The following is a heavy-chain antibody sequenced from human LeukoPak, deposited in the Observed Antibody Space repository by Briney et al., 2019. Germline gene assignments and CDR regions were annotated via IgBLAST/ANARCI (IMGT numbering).Heavy chain of an antibody. J-gene: IGHJ4*02. CDR1: GFTFSSNG. D-gene: IGHD4-17*01. CDR2: IKQDGSEK. CDR3: ARDRYGDPLFDY. V-gene: IGHV3-7*03. Sequence: GGSLSLSCAAPGFTFSSNGMSWVGQAPGKGLEWVANIKQDGSEKYYVDSVKGRFTISRDNAKNSLYLQMNSLRAEDTAVYYCARDRYGDPLFDYWGQGTLVTVSS.